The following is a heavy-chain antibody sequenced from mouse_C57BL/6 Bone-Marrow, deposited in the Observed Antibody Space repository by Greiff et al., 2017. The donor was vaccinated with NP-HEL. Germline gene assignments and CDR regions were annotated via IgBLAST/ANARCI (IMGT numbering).Heavy chain of an antibody. V-gene: IGHV1-26*01. CDR1: GYTFTDYY. D-gene: IGHD2-4*01. CDR3: ARATYYDYDGAMDY. J-gene: IGHJ4*01. CDR2: INPNNGGT. Sequence: EVQLQQSGPELVKPGASVKISCKASGYTFTDYYMNWVKQSHGKSLEWIGDINPNNGGTSYNHPLKGKATLTVDKSSSTAYMELRSLTSEDSAVDYCARATYYDYDGAMDYWGQGTSVTVSS.